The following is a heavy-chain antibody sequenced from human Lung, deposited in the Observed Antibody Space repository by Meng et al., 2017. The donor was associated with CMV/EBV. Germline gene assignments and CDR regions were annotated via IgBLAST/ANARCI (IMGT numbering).Heavy chain of an antibody. J-gene: IGHJ4*02. CDR3: ARVKSSDFWSGYLDY. Sequence: GGSLRLXCAASGFTFSDYLMSWIRQAPGKGLEWISYISTGGGTIYFADSVKGRFTFSRDNAKNSVYLQINSLRAEDTAVYYCARVKSSDFWSGYLDYWGQGSLVTVSS. V-gene: IGHV3-11*04. CDR2: ISTGGGTI. CDR1: GFTFSDYL. D-gene: IGHD3-3*01.